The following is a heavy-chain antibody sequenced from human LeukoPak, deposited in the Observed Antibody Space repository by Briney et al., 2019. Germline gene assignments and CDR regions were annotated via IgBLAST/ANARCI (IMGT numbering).Heavy chain of an antibody. V-gene: IGHV4-59*08. CDR1: GGSISSYY. Sequence: SETLSLTCTVSGGSISSYYWSWLRQPPRKGLEWIGYIYYIGSTNYNPSLKSRVTIPVDTSKNQSSLKLSSVTAADTAVYYCARREYYGSGFDPWGEGTLVTVSS. CDR2: IYYIGST. J-gene: IGHJ5*02. CDR3: ARREYYGSGFDP. D-gene: IGHD3-10*01.